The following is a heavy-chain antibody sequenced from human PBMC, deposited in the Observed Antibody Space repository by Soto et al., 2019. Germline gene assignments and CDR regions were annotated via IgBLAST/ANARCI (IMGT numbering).Heavy chain of an antibody. J-gene: IGHJ5*02. CDR3: ARSTCVGLYLDWLYTPWFGP. V-gene: IGHV1-18*01. CDR1: GYTFTSYG. CDR2: ISAYNGNT. Sequence: GASVKVSCKASGYTFTSYGISWVRQAPGQGLEWMGWISAYNGNTNYAQKLQGRVTMTTDTSTSTAYMELRSLRSDDTAVYYCARSTCVGLYLDWLYTPWFGPWGQGTLVTVSS. D-gene: IGHD3-9*01.